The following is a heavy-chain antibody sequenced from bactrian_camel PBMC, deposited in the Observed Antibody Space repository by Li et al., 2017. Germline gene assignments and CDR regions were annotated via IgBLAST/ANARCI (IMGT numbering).Heavy chain of an antibody. J-gene: IGHJ4*01. CDR3: ATGDEYSDSWPGFGH. CDR2: INGANGRT. D-gene: IGHD6*01. CDR1: GFTLGNTA. V-gene: IGHV3S40*01. Sequence: DVQLVESGGGFVQPGGSLRLSCAASGFTLGNTAMVWVRQAPGKGLEWVSGINGANGRTYYSDSVRGRFTISRDNAKNMVYLQMNSLKTEDTALYYCATGDEYSDSWPGFGHWGQGTQVTVS.